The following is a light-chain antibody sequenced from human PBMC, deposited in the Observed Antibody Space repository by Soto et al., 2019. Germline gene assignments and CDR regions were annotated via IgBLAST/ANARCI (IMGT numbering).Light chain of an antibody. V-gene: IGKV3-20*01. CDR3: QQYNSDWNT. J-gene: IGKJ5*01. CDR2: AAS. CDR1: QTVSSSF. Sequence: EIMLTQSPGTLSLSPGERATLSFRASQTVSSSFLAWYQQTPGQAPRLLIYAASSRATGIPDRFSGSGSGTEFTLTISSLQPDDFATYYCQQYNSDWNTFGQGTRLEIK.